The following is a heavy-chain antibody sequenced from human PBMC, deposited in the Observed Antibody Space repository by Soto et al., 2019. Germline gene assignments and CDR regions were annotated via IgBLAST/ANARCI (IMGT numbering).Heavy chain of an antibody. J-gene: IGHJ5*02. CDR2: IYHSGSP. CDR3: ATLPPGIVVTLLPLPS. Sequence: QVQLRESGPRLVKTSGTLSLTCAVSGGSISDTNWWTWVRQTPGKGLEWIGAIYHSGSPTYSPSLSGPPATSVHQSNNPSPLRLRYVTAADTAVYYCATLPPGIVVTLLPLPSWGQGIQVTVSS. D-gene: IGHD2-21*01. V-gene: IGHV4-4*02. CDR1: GGSISDTNW.